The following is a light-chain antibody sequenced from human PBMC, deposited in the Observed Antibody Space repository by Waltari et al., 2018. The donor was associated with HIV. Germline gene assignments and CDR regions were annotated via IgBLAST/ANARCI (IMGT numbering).Light chain of an antibody. V-gene: IGLV1-40*01. CDR3: QSYDSSLTHNDV. CDR2: GNN. CDR1: SSNIGAGYD. J-gene: IGLJ1*01. Sequence: QSVLTQPPSVSGAPGQRVTISCTGSSSNIGAGYDAHWYQQLPGTAPKLLSYGNNNRPSVGPDGFCGSKSGTSASLAITGLQAEEEADYYCQSYDSSLTHNDVVGTGTKVTVL.